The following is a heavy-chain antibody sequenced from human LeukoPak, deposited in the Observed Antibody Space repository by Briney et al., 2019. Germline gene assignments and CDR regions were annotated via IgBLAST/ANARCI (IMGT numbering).Heavy chain of an antibody. CDR2: ISYDGSNK. V-gene: IGHV3-30-3*01. CDR3: ARVGGYYDSSVESGY. CDR1: GFTFSSYA. J-gene: IGHJ4*02. Sequence: PGGSLRLSCAASGFTFSSYAMHWVRQAPGKGLEWVAVISYDGSNKYYADSVKGRFTISRDNSKNTLYLQMNSLRAEDTAVYYCARVGGYYDSSVESGYWGQGTLVTVSS. D-gene: IGHD3-22*01.